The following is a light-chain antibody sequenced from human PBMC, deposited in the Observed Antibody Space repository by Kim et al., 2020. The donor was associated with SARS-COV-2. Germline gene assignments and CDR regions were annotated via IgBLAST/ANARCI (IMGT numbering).Light chain of an antibody. J-gene: IGKJ2*01. Sequence: EIVLTQSPGTLSLSPGGRATLSCRASQSVSNNYLAWYQQKPGQAPRLLIFGASSRATGIPDRFSGSGSGTDFTLTISRLEPEDLAVYYCQQYGRSPYTFGQGTKLEI. CDR3: QQYGRSPYT. CDR2: GAS. V-gene: IGKV3-20*01. CDR1: QSVSNNY.